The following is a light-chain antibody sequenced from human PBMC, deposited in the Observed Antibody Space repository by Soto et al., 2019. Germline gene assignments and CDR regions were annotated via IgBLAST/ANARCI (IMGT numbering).Light chain of an antibody. CDR3: SSFTTTSALKL. CDR2: GVT. V-gene: IGLV2-14*03. J-gene: IGLJ2*01. Sequence: QSVLTQPASVSGSPGQSITISCTGTASDIGGYDYVSWYQQHPGKVPKLIIYGVTNRPSGVSGRFSGSKSANTASLTISDLQAEDEADYYCSSFTTTSALKLFGGGTQLTVL. CDR1: ASDIGGYDY.